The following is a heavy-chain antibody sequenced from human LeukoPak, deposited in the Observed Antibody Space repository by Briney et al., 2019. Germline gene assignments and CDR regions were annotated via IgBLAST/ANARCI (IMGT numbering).Heavy chain of an antibody. D-gene: IGHD2-21*01. CDR1: GYTFTGHY. CDR2: INPNSGGT. J-gene: IGHJ4*02. CDR3: AVAPGDY. Sequence: ASVTVSCKASGYTFTGHYMHWVRQAPGQGLEWMGWINPNSGGTNYAQKFQGRVTLTRDTSINTVYMELTTLTSDDTALYYCAVAPGDYWGQGTLVTVSS. V-gene: IGHV1-2*02.